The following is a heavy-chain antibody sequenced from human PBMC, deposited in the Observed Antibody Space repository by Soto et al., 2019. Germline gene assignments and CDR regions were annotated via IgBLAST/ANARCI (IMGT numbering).Heavy chain of an antibody. J-gene: IGHJ6*02. CDR1: GYTFTSYD. V-gene: IGHV1-8*01. CDR2: MNPNSGNT. Sequence: VSVKVSCKASGYTFTSYDINWVRQATGQGLEWMGWMNPNSGNTGYTQKFQGRVTMTRNTSISTAYMELSSLRSDDTAVYYCAREGVAPYYYYGMDVWGQGTPVTVSS. D-gene: IGHD5-12*01. CDR3: AREGVAPYYYYGMDV.